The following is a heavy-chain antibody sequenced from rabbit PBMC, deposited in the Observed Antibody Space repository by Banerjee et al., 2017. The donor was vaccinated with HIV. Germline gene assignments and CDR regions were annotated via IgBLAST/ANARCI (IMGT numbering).Heavy chain of an antibody. CDR2: IYTDVGSI. D-gene: IGHD6-1*01. Sequence: QEPGKGLEWIAYIYTDVGSIVYARWANGRSVISESRRVIFRLLKMSRPTAADTAYYCGARQLACYVYACGYNLWGPGTLVTVS. J-gene: IGHJ4*01. CDR3: ARQLACYVYACGYNL. V-gene: IGHV1S43*01.